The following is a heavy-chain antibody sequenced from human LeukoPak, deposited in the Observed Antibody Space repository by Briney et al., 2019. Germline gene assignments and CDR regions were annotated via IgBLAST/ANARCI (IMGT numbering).Heavy chain of an antibody. Sequence: SETLSLTCTVSGGSISSSSYYWGWIRQPPGKGLEWIGSIYYSGSTYYNPSLKSRVTISVDTSKNQFSLKLSSVTAADTAVYYCARNTGSSSWSVDYYYYGMDVWGQGTTVTVSS. CDR1: GGSISSSSYY. V-gene: IGHV4-39*07. CDR3: ARNTGSSSWSVDYYYYGMDV. J-gene: IGHJ6*02. CDR2: IYYSGST. D-gene: IGHD6-13*01.